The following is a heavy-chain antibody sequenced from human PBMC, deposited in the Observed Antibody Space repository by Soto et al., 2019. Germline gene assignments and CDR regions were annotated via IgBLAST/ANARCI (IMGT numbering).Heavy chain of an antibody. CDR2: ITWNSGSI. CDR3: TTDQSINWYSGHFRH. V-gene: IGHV3-9*01. CDR1: GFTFDDYA. Sequence: EVQLVESGGGLVQPGRSLRLSCAASGFTFDDYAMHWVRQVPGKGLEWVSGITWNSGSIGYGDSVKGRFAISRDNAKNPLHLQMTLLSAEDTAFYYCTTDQSINWYSGHFRHWGQGTLVTVSS. J-gene: IGHJ1*01. D-gene: IGHD6-13*01.